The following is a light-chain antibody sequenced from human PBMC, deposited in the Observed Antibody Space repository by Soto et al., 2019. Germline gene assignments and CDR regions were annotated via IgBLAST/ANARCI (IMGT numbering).Light chain of an antibody. V-gene: IGKV3-20*01. J-gene: IGKJ4*01. Sequence: EIVLTQSPGTLSLSPGERATLSCRASQSVTSSYLAWYQQKPGQAPRLLIYGASSRATGIPDRFSGSGSGTDVPLTISRLEPEEFAVYYCQQYGSSPLTFGGGTKVEIK. CDR1: QSVTSSY. CDR2: GAS. CDR3: QQYGSSPLT.